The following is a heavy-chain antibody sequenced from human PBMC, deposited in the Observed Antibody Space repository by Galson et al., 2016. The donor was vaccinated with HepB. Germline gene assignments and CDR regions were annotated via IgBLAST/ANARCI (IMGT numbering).Heavy chain of an antibody. D-gene: IGHD3-10*01. J-gene: IGHJ5*02. Sequence: PALVKPTQTLTLTCTFSGASLSTSGVGVGWIRQPPGKALEWLALIYWDDDKRYSPSLRSRLTITKDASKNQVVLTMTNMDPVDTGTYFCAHRQLPRDTIARGIPPNWFDPWGQGTLVTVSS. V-gene: IGHV2-5*02. CDR2: IYWDDDK. CDR3: AHRQLPRDTIARGIPPNWFDP. CDR1: GASLSTSGVG.